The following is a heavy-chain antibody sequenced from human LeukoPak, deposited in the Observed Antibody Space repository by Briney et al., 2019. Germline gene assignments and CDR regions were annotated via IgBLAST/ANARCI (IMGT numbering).Heavy chain of an antibody. J-gene: IGHJ4*02. CDR2: MNPNRGNT. V-gene: IGHV1-8*01. Sequence: GASVKVSCKASGYIFTSYDINWVRQATGQGLEWMGWMNPNRGNTGYAQKFKGRVTMTRNTSISTAYMELSSLRSEDTAVYYCARAPSITGTTPPGYWGQGTLVTVSS. CDR1: GYIFTSYD. D-gene: IGHD1-7*01. CDR3: ARAPSITGTTPPGY.